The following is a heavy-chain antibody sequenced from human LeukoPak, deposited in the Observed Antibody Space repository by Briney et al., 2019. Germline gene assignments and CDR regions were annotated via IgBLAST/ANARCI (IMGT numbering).Heavy chain of an antibody. CDR3: ARAAIAATGAFDI. D-gene: IGHD6-13*01. V-gene: IGHV3-66*02. Sequence: GGSLRLSCAASGFTLSSNYMSWVRQAPGKGLEWVSVIYSGGSTYYADSVKGRFTISRDNSKNTLYLQMNSLRAEDTAVYYCARAAIAATGAFDIWGQGTMVTVSS. J-gene: IGHJ3*02. CDR1: GFTLSSNY. CDR2: IYSGGST.